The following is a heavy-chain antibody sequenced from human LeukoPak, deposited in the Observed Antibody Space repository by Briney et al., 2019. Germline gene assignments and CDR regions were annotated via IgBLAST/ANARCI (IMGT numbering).Heavy chain of an antibody. CDR3: ARDPSVNYYDSSRYFDY. CDR1: GGSISSGGYY. CDR2: IYYSGST. V-gene: IGHV4-31*03. Sequence: SETLSLTCTVSGGSISSGGYYWSWIRQHPGKGLEWIGYIYYSGSTYYNPSLKSRVTISVDTSKNQFSLKLSSVTAADTAVYYCARDPSVNYYDSSRYFDYWGQGTLVTVSS. D-gene: IGHD3-22*01. J-gene: IGHJ4*02.